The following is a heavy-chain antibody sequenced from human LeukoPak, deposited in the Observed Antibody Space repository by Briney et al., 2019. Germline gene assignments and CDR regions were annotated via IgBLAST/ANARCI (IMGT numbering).Heavy chain of an antibody. CDR1: GFTFSSYG. CDR2: IWYDGSNK. D-gene: IGHD4-23*01. Sequence: GRSLRLSCAASGFTFSSYGMHWVRQAPGKGLEWVAVIWYDGSNKYYADSVKGRFTIPRDNSKNTLYLQMNSLRAEDTAVYYCARDPQPHDYGGNGFDYWGQGTLVTVSS. V-gene: IGHV3-33*01. J-gene: IGHJ4*02. CDR3: ARDPQPHDYGGNGFDY.